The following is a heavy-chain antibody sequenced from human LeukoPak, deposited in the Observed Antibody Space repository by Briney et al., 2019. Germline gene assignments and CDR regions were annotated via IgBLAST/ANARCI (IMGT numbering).Heavy chain of an antibody. V-gene: IGHV3-21*01. CDR3: ATALSSGWSTAPFDY. CDR1: GFTFSSYR. J-gene: IGHJ4*02. Sequence: GGSLRLSCAASGFTFSSYRMNWVRQAPGKGLEWVSSISSSSSYIYYADSVKGRFTISRDNAKNSLYLQMNSLRAEDTAVYYCATALSSGWSTAPFDYWGQGTLVTVSS. D-gene: IGHD6-19*01. CDR2: ISSSSSYI.